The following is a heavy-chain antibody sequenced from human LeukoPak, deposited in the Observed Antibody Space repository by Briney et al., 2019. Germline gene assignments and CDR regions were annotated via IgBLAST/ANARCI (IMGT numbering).Heavy chain of an antibody. CDR1: GYTFTGYY. CDR3: ARAGYGDLYYLDY. V-gene: IGHV1-2*02. J-gene: IGHJ4*02. D-gene: IGHD4-17*01. Sequence: ASVKVSCKASGYTFTGYYIHWVRQAPGQGLEWMGWINPNYGGTSYAQTFQGRVTMTGDTSIGTAYMELSSLRSDDTAVYYCARAGYGDLYYLDYWGQGTLVTVSS. CDR2: INPNYGGT.